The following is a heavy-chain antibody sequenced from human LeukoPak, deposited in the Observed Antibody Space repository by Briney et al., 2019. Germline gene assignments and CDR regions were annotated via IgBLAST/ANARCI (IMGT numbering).Heavy chain of an antibody. CDR2: ISYDGSNK. Sequence: GGSLRLSCAASGFTFSSYGMHWVRQAPGKGLEWVAVISYDGSNKYYADSVKGRFTISRDNSKNTLYLQMNSLRAEDTAVYYCAKFRTTVVTLADYWGQGTLVTASS. CDR1: GFTFSSYG. V-gene: IGHV3-30*18. J-gene: IGHJ4*02. CDR3: AKFRTTVVTLADY. D-gene: IGHD4-23*01.